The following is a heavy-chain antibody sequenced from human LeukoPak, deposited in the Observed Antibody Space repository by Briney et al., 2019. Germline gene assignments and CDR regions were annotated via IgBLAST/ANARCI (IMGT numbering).Heavy chain of an antibody. V-gene: IGHV4-59*11. D-gene: IGHD1-1*01. CDR3: TRDRELGY. CDR2: MFYSELT. J-gene: IGHJ4*02. CDR1: GGSMTNHY. Sequence: SETLSLTCTVSGGSMTNHYWSWIRQPPGKRRKGSRCMFYSELTDYNPSLKSRVTISVDTSKNQFSLKLRSVTAADTAVYYCTRDRELGYWGQGILVTVSS.